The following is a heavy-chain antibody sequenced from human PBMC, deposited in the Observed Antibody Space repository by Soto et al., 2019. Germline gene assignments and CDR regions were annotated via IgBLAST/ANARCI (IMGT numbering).Heavy chain of an antibody. CDR1: GVSIISGGYY. Sequence: SETLSPTCTVSGVSIISGGYYWILIRQHPGKGLEGIGYIYYSGSTYYNPSLKSRVTISVDTSKNQFSLKLSSVTAADTAVYYCARASMHLEWLSVRWFDSWGRGILGT. J-gene: IGHJ5*01. CDR3: ARASMHLEWLSVRWFDS. V-gene: IGHV4-31*03. D-gene: IGHD3-3*01. CDR2: IYYSGST.